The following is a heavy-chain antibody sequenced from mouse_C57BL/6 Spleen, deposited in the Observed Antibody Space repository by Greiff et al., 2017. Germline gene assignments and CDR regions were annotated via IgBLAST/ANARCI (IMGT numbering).Heavy chain of an antibody. V-gene: IGHV1-53*01. CDR1: GYTFTSYW. CDR3: ASLISTTVEAHWYVDV. D-gene: IGHD1-1*01. J-gene: IGHJ1*03. Sequence: QVQLQQPGTELVKPGASVKLSCKASGYTFTSYWMHWVKQRPGQGLEWIGNINPSNGGTNYNEKFKSKATLTVDKSSSTAYMQLSSLTSEDSAVYDCASLISTTVEAHWYVDVWGTGTTVTVSS. CDR2: INPSNGGT.